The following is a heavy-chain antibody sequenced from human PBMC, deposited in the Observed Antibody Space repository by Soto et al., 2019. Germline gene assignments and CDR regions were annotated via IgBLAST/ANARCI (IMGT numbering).Heavy chain of an antibody. V-gene: IGHV1-8*01. D-gene: IGHD2-2*01. CDR1: GYTFTTYD. CDR2: MNPNRTNT. J-gene: IGHJ5*02. Sequence: QVQLMQSGAEVKKPGASVKVSCKASGYTFTTYDINWVRQAPGQGLEWMGWMNPNRTNTGYAEKFQGRLTMTRDTSISTAYMELSSLRYDDTAVYYCVRGGFLSHDHVIIAPATLGFDPWGQGTLVTVSS. CDR3: VRGGFLSHDHVIIAPATLGFDP.